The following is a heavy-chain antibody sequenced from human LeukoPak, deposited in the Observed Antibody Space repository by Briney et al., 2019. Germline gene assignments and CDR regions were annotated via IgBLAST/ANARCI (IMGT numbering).Heavy chain of an antibody. J-gene: IGHJ4*02. D-gene: IGHD6-19*01. CDR1: GFTFGNYA. CDR2: ISGSGGTT. Sequence: GGSLRLSCAASGFTFGNYAMSWVRQAPGKGLEWVSGISGSGGTTYYADSVKGRFTISRDNSKNTLYLQMNSLRAEDTAVYYCARDLGSGWNFDYWGQGTLVTVSS. CDR3: ARDLGSGWNFDY. V-gene: IGHV3-23*01.